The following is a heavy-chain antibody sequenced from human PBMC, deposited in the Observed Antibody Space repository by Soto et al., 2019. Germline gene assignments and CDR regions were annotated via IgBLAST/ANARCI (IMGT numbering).Heavy chain of an antibody. CDR2: ISYDGSNK. CDR1: GFTFSTYD. Sequence: QVQLVESGGGVVQPGRSLRLSCAASGFTFSTYDMHWVRQAPGKGLEWVAVISYDGSNKYYADSVKGRFTISRDNSKNPLYLQMNSLRAEDTAVYYCATPLQPRGAFDIWGQGTMVTVSS. D-gene: IGHD2-2*01. V-gene: IGHV3-30*03. CDR3: ATPLQPRGAFDI. J-gene: IGHJ3*02.